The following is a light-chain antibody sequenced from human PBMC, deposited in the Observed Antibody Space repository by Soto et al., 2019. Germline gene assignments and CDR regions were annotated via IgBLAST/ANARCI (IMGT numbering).Light chain of an antibody. Sequence: DIQMTQSPSTLSGSVGDRVTITCRASQTISSWLAWYQQKPGKAPNLLIYDTSTLKSGVPSRFSGSGSGTDFTLTISSLQPEDFATYYCQQYNSYSRTFGQGTKVDNK. CDR2: DTS. J-gene: IGKJ1*01. CDR3: QQYNSYSRT. V-gene: IGKV1-5*01. CDR1: QTISSW.